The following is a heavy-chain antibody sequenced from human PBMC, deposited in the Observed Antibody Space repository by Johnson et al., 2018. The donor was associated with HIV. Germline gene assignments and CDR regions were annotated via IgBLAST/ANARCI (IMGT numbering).Heavy chain of an antibody. V-gene: IGHV3-30*04. Sequence: QVQLVESGGGVVQPGRSLRLSCAASGFTFSSYAMHWVRQAPGKGLDWVAVLSYDGSNKYYADSVKGRFTISRDNSKNTLYLQMNSLRAEDTAVYYCAKDRGLSAFDIWGQGTMVTVSS. CDR2: LSYDGSNK. D-gene: IGHD3-10*01. CDR1: GFTFSSYA. CDR3: AKDRGLSAFDI. J-gene: IGHJ3*02.